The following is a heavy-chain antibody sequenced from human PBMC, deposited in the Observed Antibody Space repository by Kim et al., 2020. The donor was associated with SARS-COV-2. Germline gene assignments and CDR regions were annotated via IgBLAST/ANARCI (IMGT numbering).Heavy chain of an antibody. V-gene: IGHV4-39*01. D-gene: IGHD3-10*01. Sequence: SETLSLTCTVSGGSISSSSYYWGWIRQPPGKGLEWIGSIYYSGSTYYNPSLKSRVTISVDTSKNQFSLKLSSVTAADTAVYYCARQIGLAELDYWGQGTLVTVSS. CDR2: IYYSGST. CDR3: ARQIGLAELDY. J-gene: IGHJ4*02. CDR1: GGSISSSSYY.